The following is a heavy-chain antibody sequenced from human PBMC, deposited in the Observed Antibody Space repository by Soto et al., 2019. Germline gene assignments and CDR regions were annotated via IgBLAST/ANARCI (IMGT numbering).Heavy chain of an antibody. CDR2: IIPDFGRT. Sequence: VEVTCKASGGAFSCYAMSWVRQATGQGLEWMGGIIPDFGRTNYPQKFQGRVTISADKSTSTVYMELSSLRSEDTAVYYCARDPTHDYGDNIFDYWGQGTLVTVSS. V-gene: IGHV1-69*06. CDR3: ARDPTHDYGDNIFDY. J-gene: IGHJ4*02. D-gene: IGHD4-17*01. CDR1: GGAFSCYA.